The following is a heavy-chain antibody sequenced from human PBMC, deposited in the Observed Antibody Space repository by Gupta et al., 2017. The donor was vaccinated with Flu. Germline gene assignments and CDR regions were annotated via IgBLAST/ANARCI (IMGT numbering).Heavy chain of an antibody. CDR2: INHSGRT. D-gene: IGHD4-17*01. V-gene: IGHV4-34*01. J-gene: IGHJ6*02. Sequence: SFSGYYWSWIRQPPGKGREWIGEINHSGRTNDNPALKSRVTISVDTAKKQFSLKMRSVTAADTAVYYFARGWTTVSYGMDVGGQGTTVTVSS. CDR3: ARGWTTVSYGMDV. CDR1: SFSGYY.